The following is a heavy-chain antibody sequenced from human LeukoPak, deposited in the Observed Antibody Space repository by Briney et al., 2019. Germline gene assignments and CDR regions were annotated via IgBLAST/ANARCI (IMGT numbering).Heavy chain of an antibody. CDR3: AVLMRHYGMDV. Sequence: SETLSLTCALSVGSFSGNYWRWIRQAPGKGPEWIGEINYNGHTNYNPSLESRVTISIDTSENQFALALSSVTAAETAIYFCAVLMRHYGMDVWGQGTTVLVSS. CDR1: VGSFSGNY. CDR2: INYNGHT. V-gene: IGHV4-34*01. D-gene: IGHD3-16*01. J-gene: IGHJ6*02.